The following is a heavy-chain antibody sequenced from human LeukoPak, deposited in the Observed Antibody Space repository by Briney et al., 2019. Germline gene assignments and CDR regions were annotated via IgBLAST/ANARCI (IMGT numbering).Heavy chain of an antibody. V-gene: IGHV4-39*01. CDR2: IYYSGST. CDR1: GGSITSSSYY. J-gene: IGHJ5*02. D-gene: IGHD4-23*01. Sequence: SETLSLTCTVSGGSITSSSYYWGWIRQPPGKGLEWIGSIYYSGSTYYNPSLKGRVTISVDTSKNQFSLKLSSVTAADTAVYYCARGYGGHLHWFDPWGQGTLVTVSS. CDR3: ARGYGGHLHWFDP.